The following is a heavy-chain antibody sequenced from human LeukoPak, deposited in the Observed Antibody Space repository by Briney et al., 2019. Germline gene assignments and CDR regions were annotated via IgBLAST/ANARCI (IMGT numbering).Heavy chain of an antibody. D-gene: IGHD3-22*01. CDR3: ARDVGGEIITDAFDI. V-gene: IGHV3-30*04. J-gene: IGHJ3*02. CDR2: ISYDGSNK. Sequence: TGGSLRLSCAASGFTFSSYGIHWVRQAPSKGLEWVTSISYDGSNKYYADSVKGRFTISRDNSKNTLYLQMNSLRAEDTALYYCARDVGGEIITDAFDIWGQGTMVTVSS. CDR1: GFTFSSYG.